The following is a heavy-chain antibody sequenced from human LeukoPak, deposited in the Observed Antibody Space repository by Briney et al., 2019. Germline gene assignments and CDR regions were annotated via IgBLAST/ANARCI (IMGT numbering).Heavy chain of an antibody. V-gene: IGHV4-34*01. Sequence: SETLSLTCAVYGGSFSGYYWSWIRQPPGKGLEWIGEINHSGSTNYNPSLKSRVTISVDTSENQFSLKLSSVTAADTAVYYCARLSNRGRPGPFDYWGQGTLVTVSS. CDR3: ARLSNRGRPGPFDY. CDR1: GGSFSGYY. CDR2: INHSGST. D-gene: IGHD1-14*01. J-gene: IGHJ4*02.